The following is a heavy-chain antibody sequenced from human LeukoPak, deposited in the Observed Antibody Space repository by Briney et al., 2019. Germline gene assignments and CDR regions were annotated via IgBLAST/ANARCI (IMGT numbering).Heavy chain of an antibody. CDR2: INSDGSIT. CDR3: ARDPYYYDSSGYQDY. J-gene: IGHJ4*02. Sequence: GGSLRLPCAASRFTLSSYLVHWVRQAAGKGLRWVSRINSDGSITSYAHSVKRRFTISRDNAKHTLYLQMNSLRAEDTAVYYCARDPYYYDSSGYQDYWGQGTLVTVSS. CDR1: RFTLSSYL. D-gene: IGHD3-22*01. V-gene: IGHV3-74*01.